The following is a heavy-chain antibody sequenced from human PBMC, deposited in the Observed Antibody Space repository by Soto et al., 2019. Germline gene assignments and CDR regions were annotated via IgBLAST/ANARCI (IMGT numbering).Heavy chain of an antibody. J-gene: IGHJ3*02. CDR2: IYYSGST. CDR1: GGSISSGDYY. CDR3: ARDVLRYFDWLRIDAFDI. Sequence: PSETLSLTCTVSGGSISSGDYYWSWIRQPPGKGLEWIGYIYYSGSTYYNPSLKSRVTISVDTSKNQFSLKLSSVTAADTAVYYCARDVLRYFDWLRIDAFDIWGQGTMVTVSS. D-gene: IGHD3-9*01. V-gene: IGHV4-30-4*01.